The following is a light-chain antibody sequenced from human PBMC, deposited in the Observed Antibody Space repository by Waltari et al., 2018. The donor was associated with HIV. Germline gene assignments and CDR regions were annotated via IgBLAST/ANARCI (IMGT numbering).Light chain of an antibody. CDR2: GNS. CDR1: TSNIGAGFV. J-gene: IGLJ3*02. CDR3: QSYDSSLSAPV. V-gene: IGLV1-40*01. Sequence: QSVLTQPPSVSGAPGQRVTIPCTGSTSNIGAGFVVPWSQQLPGTAPKLLIYGNSNRPSGVPDRFSGSKSGTSASLAITGLQAEDEADYYCQSYDSSLSAPVFGGGTKLTVL.